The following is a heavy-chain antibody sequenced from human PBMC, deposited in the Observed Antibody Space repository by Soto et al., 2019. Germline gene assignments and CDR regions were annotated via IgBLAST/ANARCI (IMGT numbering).Heavy chain of an antibody. CDR2: ISSSSSTI. Sequence: GGSLRLSCAASGFTFSSYSMNWVRQAPGKGLEWVSYISSSSSTIYYADSVKGRFTISRDNAKNSLYLQMNSLRDEDTAVYYWVKTPGIADSGYGMDVWGQGTTVTVSS. CDR3: VKTPGIADSGYGMDV. V-gene: IGHV3-48*02. D-gene: IGHD6-13*01. J-gene: IGHJ6*02. CDR1: GFTFSSYS.